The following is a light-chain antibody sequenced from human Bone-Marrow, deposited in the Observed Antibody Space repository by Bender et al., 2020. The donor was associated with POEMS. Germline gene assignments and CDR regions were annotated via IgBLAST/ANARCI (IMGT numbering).Light chain of an antibody. CDR2: EVS. CDR1: SSDVGGYNY. J-gene: IGLJ2*01. Sequence: QSALTQPPSASGSPGQSVAISCTGTSSDVGGYNYVSWYQQHPGKAPKLMIYEVSKRPSGVPDRFSGSKSGNTASLTVSGLQAEDEADYYCSSRTGSGNVLFGGGTKLTV. CDR3: SSRTGSGNVL. V-gene: IGLV2-8*01.